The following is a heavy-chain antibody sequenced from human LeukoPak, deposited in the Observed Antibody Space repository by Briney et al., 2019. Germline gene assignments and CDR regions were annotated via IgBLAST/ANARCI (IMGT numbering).Heavy chain of an antibody. CDR2: IYYSGST. V-gene: IGHV4-59*01. CDR3: ARVRCSSTSCAAKAAFDI. CDR1: GGSISSYY. Sequence: SETLSLTCTVSGGSISSYYWSWIRQPPGKGLEWIGYIYYSGSTNYNPSLKSRVTISVDTSKNQVSLKLSSVTAADTATYYCARVRCSSTSCAAKAAFDIWGQGTLVTVAS. D-gene: IGHD2-2*01. J-gene: IGHJ3*02.